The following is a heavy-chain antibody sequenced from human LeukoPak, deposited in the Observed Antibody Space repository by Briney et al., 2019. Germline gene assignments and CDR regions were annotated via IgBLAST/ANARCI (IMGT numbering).Heavy chain of an antibody. J-gene: IGHJ4*02. D-gene: IGHD6-13*01. CDR3: AGDGGIAAAGIDY. Sequence: GRSLRLSCAASGFTFSSYGMHWVRQAPGKGLEWVAVIWYDGSNKYYADSVKGRFTISRDNSKNTLYLQMNSLRAEDTAVYYCAGDGGIAAAGIDYWGQGTLVTVSS. CDR1: GFTFSSYG. CDR2: IWYDGSNK. V-gene: IGHV3-33*01.